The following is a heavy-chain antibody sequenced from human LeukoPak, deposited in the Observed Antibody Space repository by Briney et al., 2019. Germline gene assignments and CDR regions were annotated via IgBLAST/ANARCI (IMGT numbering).Heavy chain of an antibody. CDR3: ATWDDYGDFVAFEY. D-gene: IGHD4-17*01. V-gene: IGHV3-21*01. Sequence: PGGSLRLSCGGSGFTFSSYTMNWVRQAPGKGLEWVASISSSATYIYYADSVRGRFTISRDDAKKSVFLHMNSLRAGDTAVYFCATWDDYGDFVAFEYWGQGTLVTVSS. J-gene: IGHJ4*02. CDR1: GFTFSSYT. CDR2: ISSSATYI.